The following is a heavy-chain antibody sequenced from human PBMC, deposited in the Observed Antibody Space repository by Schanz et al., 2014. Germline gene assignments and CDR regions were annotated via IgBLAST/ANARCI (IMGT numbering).Heavy chain of an antibody. Sequence: VQMVESGGGVVQPGGSLRLSCVASGFTFSRYGMHWVRQAPGKGLEWAAFIWYDGNRKYYRDSVKGRFTISRDNSKNTLYLQMNSLRAEDTAVYYCAKGQLLSYYFDYWGQGTLVTVSS. D-gene: IGHD2-21*01. CDR2: IWYDGNRK. CDR1: GFTFSRYG. V-gene: IGHV3-30*02. CDR3: AKGQLLSYYFDY. J-gene: IGHJ4*02.